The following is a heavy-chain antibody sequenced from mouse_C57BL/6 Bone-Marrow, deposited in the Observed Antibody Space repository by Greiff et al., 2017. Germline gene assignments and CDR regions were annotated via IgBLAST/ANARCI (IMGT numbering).Heavy chain of an antibody. J-gene: IGHJ3*01. CDR2: IYPSDSET. D-gene: IGHD2-2*01. V-gene: IGHV1-61*01. CDR3: ARWGMVRTEAY. CDR1: GYTFTSYW. Sequence: VQLLQPGAELVRPGSSVKLSCKASGYTFTSYWMDWVKQRPGQGLEWIGNIYPSDSETHYNQKFKDKATLTVDKSSSTAYMQLSSLTSEDSAVYYCARWGMVRTEAYWGQGNLVTVSA.